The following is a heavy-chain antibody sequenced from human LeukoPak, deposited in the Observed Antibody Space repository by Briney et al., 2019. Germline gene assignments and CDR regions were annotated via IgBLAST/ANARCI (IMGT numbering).Heavy chain of an antibody. CDR2: IIPIFGTA. D-gene: IGHD3-22*01. J-gene: IGHJ4*02. CDR3: ARDPDYYVSSGYYHQPTDY. Sequence: SVKVSCKASGGTFSSYAISWVRQAPGQGLEWMGGIIPIFGTANYAQKFQGRVTITADESTSTAYMELSSLRSEDTAVYYCARDPDYYVSSGYYHQPTDYWGQGTLVTVSS. CDR1: GGTFSSYA. V-gene: IGHV1-69*13.